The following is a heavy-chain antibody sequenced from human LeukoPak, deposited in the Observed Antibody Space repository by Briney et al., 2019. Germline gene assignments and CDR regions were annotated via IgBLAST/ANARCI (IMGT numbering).Heavy chain of an antibody. V-gene: IGHV1-69*13. CDR2: IIPIFGTA. D-gene: IGHD2-2*01. CDR1: GGTFSSYA. CDR3: ARRRGVGYCSSTSCYGNWFDP. Sequence: EASVKVSCKASGGTFSSYAISWVRQAPGQGLEWMGGIIPIFGTANYAQKFQGRVTITADESTSTAYMELSSLRSEDTAVYYCARRRGVGYCSSTSCYGNWFDPWGQGTLVTVSS. J-gene: IGHJ5*02.